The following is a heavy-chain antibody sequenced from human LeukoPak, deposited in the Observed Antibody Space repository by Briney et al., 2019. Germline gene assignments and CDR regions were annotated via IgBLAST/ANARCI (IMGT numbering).Heavy chain of an antibody. V-gene: IGHV1-2*06. CDR3: AKDRDGADRIVL. CDR1: AYDFTGYY. Sequence: GASVKVSCKVVAYDFTGYYIHWVRQAPGQGPEWMGRLNPNTGHAVYAFKFQGRVTITRDTSSNTAYMEVTRLTSDDTALHYCAKDRDGADRIVLWGQGTLVTVSS. CDR2: LNPNTGHA. J-gene: IGHJ4*02. D-gene: IGHD5-24*01.